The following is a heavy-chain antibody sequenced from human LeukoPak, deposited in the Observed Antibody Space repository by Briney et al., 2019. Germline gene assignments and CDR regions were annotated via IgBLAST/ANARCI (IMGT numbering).Heavy chain of an antibody. CDR2: ISGSGGRT. CDR1: GFIFSVYA. Sequence: SGGSLRLSCVASGFIFSVYAMSWVRQAPGKGLEWVSGISGSGGRTYSADSVKGRFTISRDNFRKTLYLQMNSLRAEDTAVYYCARGGGNFDRSGYYEYYFDYWGQGTLVTVSS. D-gene: IGHD3-22*01. CDR3: ARGGGNFDRSGYYEYYFDY. J-gene: IGHJ4*02. V-gene: IGHV3-23*01.